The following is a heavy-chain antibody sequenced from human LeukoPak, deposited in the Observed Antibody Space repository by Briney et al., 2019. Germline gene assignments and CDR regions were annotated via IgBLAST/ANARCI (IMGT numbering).Heavy chain of an antibody. J-gene: IGHJ6*03. CDR1: GYTFTGYY. D-gene: IGHD5-18*01. CDR3: AIYSYGTRGYYYYYMDV. CDR2: INPSGGST. V-gene: IGHV1-46*01. Sequence: ASVKVSCKASGYTFTGYYMHWVRQAPGQGLEWMGIINPSGGSTSYAQKFQGRVTMTRDMSTSTVYMELSSLRSEDTAVYYCAIYSYGTRGYYYYYMDVWGKGTTVTISS.